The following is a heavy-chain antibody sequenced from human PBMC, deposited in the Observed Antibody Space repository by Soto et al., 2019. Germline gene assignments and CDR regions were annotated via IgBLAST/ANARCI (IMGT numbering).Heavy chain of an antibody. V-gene: IGHV3-7*03. J-gene: IGHJ5*02. CDR3: VREGLITSWFAP. Sequence: GGSLRLSCAASGFTFSSHWMSWVRQAPGKGLEWVANIKQDGSEKYYVDSVKGRFTISRDNAKNSLYVQMNSLRAEDTAVYYCVREGLITSWFAPWGQGTLVTVSS. CDR2: IKQDGSEK. CDR1: GFTFSSHW. D-gene: IGHD3-10*01.